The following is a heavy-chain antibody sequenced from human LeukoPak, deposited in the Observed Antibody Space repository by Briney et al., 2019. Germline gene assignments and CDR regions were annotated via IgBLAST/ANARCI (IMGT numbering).Heavy chain of an antibody. J-gene: IGHJ4*02. CDR1: GGSISSYY. Sequence: SETLSLTCTVSGGSISSYYWSWIRQPPGKGLEWIGYIYYSGSTNYNPSLKSRVTISVDTSKNQFSLKLSSVTAADTAVYYCARGVRYYYGSGSYWPIWGQGTLVTVSS. D-gene: IGHD3-10*01. CDR2: IYYSGST. V-gene: IGHV4-59*12. CDR3: ARGVRYYYGSGSYWPI.